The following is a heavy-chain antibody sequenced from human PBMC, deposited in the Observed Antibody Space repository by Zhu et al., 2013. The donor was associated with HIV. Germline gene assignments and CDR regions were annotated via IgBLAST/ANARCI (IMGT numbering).Heavy chain of an antibody. CDR1: GGTFSSYA. CDR2: VIPTFGAA. CDR3: ATLGNSYGMDV. V-gene: IGHV1-69*06. D-gene: IGHD1-7*01. J-gene: IGHJ6*02. Sequence: QVQLVQSGPEVKKPGSSVKVSCKASGGTFSSYAISWVRQAPGQGLEWMGGVIPTFGAANYAQKFQGRLTITADKSTSTVYMELSSLRSEDTAVYYCATLGNSYGMDVWGQGTTVTVSS.